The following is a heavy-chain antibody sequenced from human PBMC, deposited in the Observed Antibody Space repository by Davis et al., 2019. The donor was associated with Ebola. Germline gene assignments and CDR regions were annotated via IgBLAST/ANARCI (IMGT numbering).Heavy chain of an antibody. Sequence: GESLKIPCAASGFTFTTYSMNWVRQAPGKGLEWLSYISSSGSTIYYADSVKGRFTISRDNAKNSLYLHMYSLRDEDTAVYYCARDRYGDYLFDYWGQGTLVTVSS. CDR3: ARDRYGDYLFDY. CDR2: ISSSGSTI. D-gene: IGHD4-17*01. V-gene: IGHV3-48*02. J-gene: IGHJ4*02. CDR1: GFTFTTYS.